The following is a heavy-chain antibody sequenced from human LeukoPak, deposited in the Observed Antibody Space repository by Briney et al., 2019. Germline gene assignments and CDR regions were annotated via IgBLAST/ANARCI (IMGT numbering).Heavy chain of an antibody. CDR2: IFPSGGEI. Sequence: GGSLRLSCAASGFTFSTFAMIWVRQPPGKGLEWVSSIFPSGGEIHYADSVRGRFTISRDNSKNTLYLQMNSLRAEDTAVYYCAKDRQQTEGTLVYGDYVFLLNWYFDLWGRGTLVTVSS. CDR3: AKDRQQTEGTLVYGDYVFLLNWYFDL. V-gene: IGHV3-23*01. CDR1: GFTFSTFA. J-gene: IGHJ2*01. D-gene: IGHD4-17*01.